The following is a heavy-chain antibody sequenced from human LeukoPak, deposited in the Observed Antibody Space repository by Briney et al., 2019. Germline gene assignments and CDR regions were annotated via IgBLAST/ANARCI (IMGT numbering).Heavy chain of an antibody. V-gene: IGHV4-39*01. CDR3: ARPTYYDFWSDLFDP. Sequence: PSETLSLTCTVSGGSISTSNYFWGWIRQPPGKGLEWIATIYYSGSTYYNPSLKGRATISVDTSKNQFSLKLSSVTAADTAVYYCARPTYYDFWSDLFDPWGQGTLVTVSS. J-gene: IGHJ5*02. D-gene: IGHD3-3*01. CDR2: IYYSGST. CDR1: GGSISTSNYF.